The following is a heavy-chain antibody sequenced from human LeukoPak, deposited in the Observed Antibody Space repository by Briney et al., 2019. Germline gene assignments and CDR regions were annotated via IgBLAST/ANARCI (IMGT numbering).Heavy chain of an antibody. CDR2: ISAYNGNT. J-gene: IGHJ4*02. V-gene: IGHV1-18*01. CDR1: GGTFSSYA. CDR3: AAIAVGLPGDY. D-gene: IGHD6-19*01. Sequence: ASVKVSCKASGGTFSSYAISWVRQAPGQGLEWMGWISAYNGNTNYAQKLQGRVTMTTDTSTSTAYMELRSLRSDDTAVYYCAAIAVGLPGDYWGQGTPVTVSS.